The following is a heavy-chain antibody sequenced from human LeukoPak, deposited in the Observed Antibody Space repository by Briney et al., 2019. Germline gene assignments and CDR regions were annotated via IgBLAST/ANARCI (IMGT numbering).Heavy chain of an antibody. Sequence: GGSLRLSCAASGFTFSSYWMHWVRQVPGKGLVWVSRINPGGSSTAYADSVKGRFTISRDNAKNTLYLQMDSLRAEDTAIYYCARSNQTDDYWGQGTLVTVSS. CDR3: ARSNQTDDY. J-gene: IGHJ4*02. CDR2: INPGGSST. CDR1: GFTFSSYW. V-gene: IGHV3-74*01. D-gene: IGHD1-14*01.